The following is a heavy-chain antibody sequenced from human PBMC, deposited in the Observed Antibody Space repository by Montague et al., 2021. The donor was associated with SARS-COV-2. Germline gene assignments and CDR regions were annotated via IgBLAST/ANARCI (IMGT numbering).Heavy chain of an antibody. CDR1: GGSISGSLYY. Sequence: SETLSLTCSVSGGSISGSLYYWGWLRQPPGKGLEWIGEINHSGSTNNNPSLKSRVTMSADTSKNQFSLKLSSVTAADTAVYYCARGARQGYGFRLGSFDYWGQGTLVTVSS. D-gene: IGHD3-10*01. CDR3: ARGARQGYGFRLGSFDY. V-gene: IGHV4-39*07. J-gene: IGHJ4*02. CDR2: INHSGST.